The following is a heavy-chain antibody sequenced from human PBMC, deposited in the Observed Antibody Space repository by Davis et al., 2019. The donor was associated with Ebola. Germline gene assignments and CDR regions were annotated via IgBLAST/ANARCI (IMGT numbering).Heavy chain of an antibody. CDR3: ARSPIRFDFWGGYYPRRYNWFDP. D-gene: IGHD3-3*01. Sequence: SVKVSCKASGGTFSSYAISWVRQAPGQGLEWMGGIIPIFGTANYAQKFQGRVTITADESTSTAYMDLSSLRSEDTAVYYCARSPIRFDFWGGYYPRRYNWFDPWGQGTLVTVSS. CDR2: IIPIFGTA. J-gene: IGHJ5*02. CDR1: GGTFSSYA. V-gene: IGHV1-69*13.